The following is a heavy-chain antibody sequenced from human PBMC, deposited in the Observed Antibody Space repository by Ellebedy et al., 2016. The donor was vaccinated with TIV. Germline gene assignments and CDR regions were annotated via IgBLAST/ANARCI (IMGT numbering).Heavy chain of an antibody. CDR1: GFTFSNYW. CDR2: IKQDGSEK. J-gene: IGHJ4*02. Sequence: GESLKISCEASGFTFSNYWMSWVRQAPGKGLEWVANIKQDGSEKYYVDSVKGRLSISRDNAKNSLYLQMNSLRAEDTAVYYCARDQWLGRAYYFDYWGQGTLLTVSS. CDR3: ARDQWLGRAYYFDY. D-gene: IGHD6-19*01. V-gene: IGHV3-7*01.